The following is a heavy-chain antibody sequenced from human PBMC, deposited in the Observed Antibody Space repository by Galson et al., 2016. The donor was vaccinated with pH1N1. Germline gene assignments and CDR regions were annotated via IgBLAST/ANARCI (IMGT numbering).Heavy chain of an antibody. D-gene: IGHD3-10*01. J-gene: IGHJ4*03. CDR1: GYSFTTSW. CDR2: IYPVDSDA. Sequence: QSGAEVKKSGESLKISCKGSGYSFTTSWIGWVRQMPGKGLEWMGIIYPVDSDALYSPSFEGQVTMSVDKSSSTPYLPWTTLKASDTALYFCARHENYCSGSLDYWGQGTMVTVSS. CDR3: ARHENYCSGSLDY. V-gene: IGHV5-51*01.